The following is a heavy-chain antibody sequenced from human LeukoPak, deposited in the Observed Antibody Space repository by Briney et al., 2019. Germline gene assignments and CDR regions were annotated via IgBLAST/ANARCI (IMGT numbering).Heavy chain of an antibody. Sequence: PGASLRLSCAVSGFTFSNYWMSWVRQAPGKGLEWVANLNQDGSQKYYVDSVKGRFTISRDNAKNSLYLQMNSLRADDTAVYYCARTPTTWGQGTLVTVSS. CDR2: LNQDGSQK. D-gene: IGHD1-14*01. CDR3: ARTPTT. CDR1: GFTFSNYW. V-gene: IGHV3-7*05. J-gene: IGHJ4*02.